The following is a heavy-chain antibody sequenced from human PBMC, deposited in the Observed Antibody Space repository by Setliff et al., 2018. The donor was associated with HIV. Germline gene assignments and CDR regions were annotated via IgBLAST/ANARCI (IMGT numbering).Heavy chain of an antibody. CDR2: IYPSTSA. V-gene: IGHV4-4*09. D-gene: IGHD3-10*01. Sequence: PSETLSITCSVSGGSIGGYSWGWIRQSPGKGLEWIGYIYPSTSANYNPSLKSRVRILLDTSKNQFSLRLTSVTAADTAVYFCARRPMVRGFGRYYFDYWGQGTLVTVSS. J-gene: IGHJ4*02. CDR3: ARRPMVRGFGRYYFDY. CDR1: GGSIGGYS.